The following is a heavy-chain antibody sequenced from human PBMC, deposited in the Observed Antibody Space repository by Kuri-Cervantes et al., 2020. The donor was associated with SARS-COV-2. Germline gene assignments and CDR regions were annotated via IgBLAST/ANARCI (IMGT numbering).Heavy chain of an antibody. V-gene: IGHV4-61*09. Sequence: SETLSLTCAVSGVSVAGGTYYWAWIRQPAGKGLEWIGHLDTSGSTTYNPSLKSRVTISLDTSNNQVSLRLTSATAADTAVYYCAREGSGWPELGYWGQGTLVTVSS. J-gene: IGHJ4*02. D-gene: IGHD6-19*01. CDR3: AREGSGWPELGY. CDR2: LDTSGST. CDR1: GVSVAGGTYY.